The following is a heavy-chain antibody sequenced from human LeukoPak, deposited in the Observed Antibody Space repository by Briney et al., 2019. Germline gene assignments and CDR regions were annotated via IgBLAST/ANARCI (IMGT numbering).Heavy chain of an antibody. J-gene: IGHJ4*02. V-gene: IGHV1-46*01. Sequence: ASVKVSCKTSGYTFTSYYIHWVRQAPGQGLEWMGIINPSGGYTTYAQNFQDRVTMTSDMSTSTVYMGLSSLRSEDTAVYYCARGVGFYYGSGNDYWGQGTLVTVSS. CDR2: INPSGGYT. CDR1: GYTFTSYY. D-gene: IGHD3-10*01. CDR3: ARGVGFYYGSGNDY.